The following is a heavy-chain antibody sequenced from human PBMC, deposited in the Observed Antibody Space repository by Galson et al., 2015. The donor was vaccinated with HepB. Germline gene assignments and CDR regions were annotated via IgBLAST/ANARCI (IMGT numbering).Heavy chain of an antibody. J-gene: IGHJ6*02. CDR1: GGTFSSYT. D-gene: IGHD3-22*01. Sequence: SVKVSCKASGGTFSSYTISWVRQAPGQGLEWMGRIIPILGIANYAQKFQGRVTITADKSTSTAYMELSSLRSEDTAVYYCARSCYDSSVGYYYYGMDVWGQGTTVTVSS. CDR2: IIPILGIA. CDR3: ARSCYDSSVGYYYYGMDV. V-gene: IGHV1-69*02.